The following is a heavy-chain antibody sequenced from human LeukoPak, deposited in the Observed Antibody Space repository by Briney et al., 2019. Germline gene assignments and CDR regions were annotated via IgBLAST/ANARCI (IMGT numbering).Heavy chain of an antibody. CDR2: IYYSGST. CDR1: GGSISSYY. V-gene: IGHV4-59*01. J-gene: IGHJ6*03. CDR3: AREVPGDPMDV. Sequence: SETLSLTCTVSGGSISSYYWSWIRQPPGKGLEWIGHIYYSGSTNYNPSLKSRVAMSVDTSKNQFSLRLSSVTAADTAVYYCAREVPGDPMDVWGKGTTVTVSS. D-gene: IGHD3-16*01.